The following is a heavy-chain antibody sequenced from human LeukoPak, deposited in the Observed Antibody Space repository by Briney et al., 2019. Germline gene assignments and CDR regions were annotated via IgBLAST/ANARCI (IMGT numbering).Heavy chain of an antibody. CDR2: ISAYNGNT. CDR1: GYTFTSYG. D-gene: IGHD4-17*01. J-gene: IGHJ4*02. V-gene: IGHV1-18*01. CDR3: ARVGDGDYGRVYFDY. Sequence: ASVKVSCKASGYTFTSYGISWVRQAPGQGLEWMGWISAYNGNTNYAQKLQGRVTMTTDTSTSTAYMGLRSLGSDDTAVYYCARVGDGDYGRVYFDYWGQGTLITVSS.